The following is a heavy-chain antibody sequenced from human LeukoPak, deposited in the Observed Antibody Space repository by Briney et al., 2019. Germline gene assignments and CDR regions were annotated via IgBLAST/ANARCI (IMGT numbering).Heavy chain of an antibody. J-gene: IGHJ4*02. D-gene: IGHD6-6*01. CDR1: GFTFSNYW. Sequence: GGSLRLSCAASGFTFSNYWMQWVRQAPGKGLVWVSRLNGDGSTTNYADSVKGRFSISRDNAKNTMFLQMNSLRAKDTAVYYCAREKGLVQAGVDYWGQGTLVTVSS. CDR2: LNGDGSTT. CDR3: AREKGLVQAGVDY. V-gene: IGHV3-74*01.